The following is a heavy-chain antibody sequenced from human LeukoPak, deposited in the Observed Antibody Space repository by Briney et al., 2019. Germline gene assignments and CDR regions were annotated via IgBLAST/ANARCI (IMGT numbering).Heavy chain of an antibody. Sequence: SETLSLTCTVSGGSISSGGYYWSWIRQPPGKGLEWIGYIYHSGSTYYNPSLKSRVTISVDRSKNQFSLKLSSVTAADTAVYYCARTENYCSSTSCTYGGTDLFDYWGQGTLVTVSS. CDR2: IYHSGST. V-gene: IGHV4-30-2*01. D-gene: IGHD2-2*01. CDR3: ARTENYCSSTSCTYGGTDLFDY. J-gene: IGHJ4*02. CDR1: GGSISSGGYY.